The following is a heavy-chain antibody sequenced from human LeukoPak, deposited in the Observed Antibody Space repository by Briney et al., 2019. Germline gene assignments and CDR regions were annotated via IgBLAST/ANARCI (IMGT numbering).Heavy chain of an antibody. CDR3: AKGRLRYFDWLLLY. V-gene: IGHV3-23*01. CDR1: GFTFSTYW. D-gene: IGHD3-9*01. Sequence: GGSLRLSCAASGFTFSTYWMSRVRQAPGKGLEWVSAISGSGGSTYYADSVKGRFTISRDNSKNTLYLQMNSLRAEDTAVYYCAKGRLRYFDWLLLYWGQGTLVTVSS. CDR2: ISGSGGST. J-gene: IGHJ4*02.